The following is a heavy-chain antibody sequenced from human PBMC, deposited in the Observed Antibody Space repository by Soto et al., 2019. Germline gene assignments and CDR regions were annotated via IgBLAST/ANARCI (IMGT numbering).Heavy chain of an antibody. V-gene: IGHV3-66*01. CDR1: GFTVSSNY. D-gene: IGHD3-3*01. CDR2: IYSGGST. J-gene: IGHJ4*02. Sequence: GGSLRLSCAASGFTVSSNYMSWVRQAPGKTLEWVSVIYSGGSTYYADSVKCRFTISRDNSKNTLYLQMNRLRAEDTAVYYCARDRAYMPTLTIAYWGQGSMFTIGS. CDR3: ARDRAYMPTLTIAY.